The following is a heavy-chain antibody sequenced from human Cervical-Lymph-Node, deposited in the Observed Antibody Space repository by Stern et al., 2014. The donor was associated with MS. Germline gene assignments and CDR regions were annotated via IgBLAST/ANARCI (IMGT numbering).Heavy chain of an antibody. J-gene: IGHJ3*02. Sequence: QITLKESGPALVKPTQTLTLTCTFSGFSISTSGMCVSWIRQPPGKALEWLALIDWADDTYYSTSLKTRLTISKDTSKNQVVLTMTNMDPVDTATYYCARMEMTMNTFDIWGQGTMVTVSS. D-gene: IGHD4/OR15-4a*01. V-gene: IGHV2-70*01. CDR2: IDWADDT. CDR3: ARMEMTMNTFDI. CDR1: GFSISTSGMC.